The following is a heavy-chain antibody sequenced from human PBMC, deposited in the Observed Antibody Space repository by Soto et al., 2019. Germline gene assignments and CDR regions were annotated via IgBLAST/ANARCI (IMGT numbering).Heavy chain of an antibody. Sequence: QVQLQQWGAGLLKPSETLSLTCAVYGGSFSGYYWTWIRQPPGKGLERIGEINDSGRSNDNPSLKSRVTISVDTSKNQFSLKVTSVTAADTAVYYCARGKRNIVEAWIDYWGQGTLVTVSS. CDR2: INDSGRS. CDR3: ARGKRNIVEAWIDY. V-gene: IGHV4-34*02. D-gene: IGHD2-15*01. CDR1: GGSFSGYY. J-gene: IGHJ4*02.